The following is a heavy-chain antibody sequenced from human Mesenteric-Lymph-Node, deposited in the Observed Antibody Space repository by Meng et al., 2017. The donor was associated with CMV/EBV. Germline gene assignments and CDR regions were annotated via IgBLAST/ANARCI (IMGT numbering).Heavy chain of an antibody. D-gene: IGHD6-25*01. CDR1: GFTLRSYE. Sequence: GESLKISCAASGFTLRSYEMNWVRQAPGKGLEWVASTSGATSDKFYAGSVKGRFSISRDNAKNVLYLQMDNLRAEDTAIYYCARSGSFFDYWGQGTLVTVSS. CDR2: TSGATSDK. CDR3: ARSGSFFDY. V-gene: IGHV3-21*01. J-gene: IGHJ4*02.